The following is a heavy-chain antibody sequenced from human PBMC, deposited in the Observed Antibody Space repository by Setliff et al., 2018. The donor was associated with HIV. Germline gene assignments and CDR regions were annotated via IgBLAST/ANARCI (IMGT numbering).Heavy chain of an antibody. D-gene: IGHD2-2*01. CDR2: IKEDGSDK. CDR1: GFTFSSYW. V-gene: IGHV3-7*01. Sequence: GSLRLSCAASGFTFSSYWMSWVRQAPGKGLEWVANIKEDGSDKAYVDSVKGRFTISRDNAKNSLYPQMNSLRAEDTAVYYCARDPRPSNYRLLWYFDFWGQGTLVTVSS. J-gene: IGHJ4*02. CDR3: ARDPRPSNYRLLWYFDF.